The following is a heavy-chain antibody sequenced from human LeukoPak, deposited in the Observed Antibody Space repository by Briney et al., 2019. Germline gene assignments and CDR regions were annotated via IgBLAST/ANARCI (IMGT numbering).Heavy chain of an antibody. J-gene: IGHJ4*02. CDR2: IRYDGRNK. D-gene: IGHD2-2*01. CDR1: GFTFSTYG. CDR3: ARDAYCSSTSCYAFDY. Sequence: GGSLRLSCAASGFTFSTYGMHWVRQAPGKGLEWVAFIRYDGRNKYYADSVKGRFTISRDNSKNTLCLQMNSLRAEDTAVYYCARDAYCSSTSCYAFDYWGQGTLVTVSS. V-gene: IGHV3-30*02.